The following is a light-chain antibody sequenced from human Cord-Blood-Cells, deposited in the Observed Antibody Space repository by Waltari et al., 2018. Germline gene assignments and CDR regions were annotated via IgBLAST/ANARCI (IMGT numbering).Light chain of an antibody. CDR2: GAS. J-gene: IGKJ2*01. CDR1: QSVSSN. V-gene: IGKV3-15*01. CDR3: QQYNNWPPAGYT. Sequence: EIVMTQPPATLSVSPGERATLSCRASQSVSSNLAWYQQKPGQAPRLLIYGASTRATGIPARFSGSGSGTEFTLTISSLQSEDFAVYYCQQYNNWPPAGYTFGQGTKLEIK.